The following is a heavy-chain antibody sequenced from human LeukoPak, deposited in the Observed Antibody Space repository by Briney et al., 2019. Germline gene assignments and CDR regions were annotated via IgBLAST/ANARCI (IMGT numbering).Heavy chain of an antibody. V-gene: IGHV4-59*11. Sequence: SETPSLTCTVSGGSISSHYWSWIRQPPGKGLEWIGYIYYTGSTKYIPSLKSRVAMSVDTSRNQFSLKLSSVTAADTAVYYCARGRRDGYNPDAFDIWGQGTVVSVSS. CDR3: ARGRRDGYNPDAFDI. CDR2: IYYTGST. J-gene: IGHJ3*02. CDR1: GGSISSHY. D-gene: IGHD5-24*01.